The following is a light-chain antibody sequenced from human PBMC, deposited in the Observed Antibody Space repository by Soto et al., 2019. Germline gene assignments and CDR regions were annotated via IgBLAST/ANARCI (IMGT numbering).Light chain of an antibody. CDR3: QQYNSCSRT. CDR1: QSISSW. J-gene: IGKJ1*01. Sequence: DIQMTQSPSTLSASVGDRVTITCRASQSISSWLAWYQHKPGKAPKLLIYKASTLESGVPSRFSGSESGTEYTLAISSLQPDDFPTYYCQQYNSCSRTFRQGTKVEIK. V-gene: IGKV1-5*03. CDR2: KAS.